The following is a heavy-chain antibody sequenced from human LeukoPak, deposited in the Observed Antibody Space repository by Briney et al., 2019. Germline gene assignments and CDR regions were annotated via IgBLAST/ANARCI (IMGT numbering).Heavy chain of an antibody. CDR3: ARLYSSSSGKAFDI. Sequence: GGSLRLSCAASGFTFSSYEMNWVRQAPGKGLEWVSYISSGRTIYYADSVKGRFTISRDNAKNSLYLQMNSQRAEDTAVYYCARLYSSSSGKAFDIWGQGTMVTVSS. J-gene: IGHJ3*02. CDR2: ISSGRTI. D-gene: IGHD6-6*01. V-gene: IGHV3-48*03. CDR1: GFTFSSYE.